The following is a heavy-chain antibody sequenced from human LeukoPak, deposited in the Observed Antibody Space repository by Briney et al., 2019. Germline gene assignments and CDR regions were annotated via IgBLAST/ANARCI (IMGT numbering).Heavy chain of an antibody. CDR1: GGSISSSNW. CDR3: ARDFVEERLTLRGRSLNWFDP. J-gene: IGHJ5*02. D-gene: IGHD2-8*01. CDR2: IYHSGST. V-gene: IGHV4-4*02. Sequence: SETLSLTCAVSGGSISSSNWWSWVRQPPGKGLEWIGEIYHSGSTNYNPSLKSRVTISVDKSKNQFSLKLSSVTAADTAVYYCARDFVEERLTLRGRSLNWFDPWGQGTLVTVSS.